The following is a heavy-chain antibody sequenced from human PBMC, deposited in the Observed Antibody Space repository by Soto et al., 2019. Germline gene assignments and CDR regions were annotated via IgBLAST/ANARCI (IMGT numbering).Heavy chain of an antibody. CDR2: ISYDGSNK. D-gene: IGHD6-13*01. J-gene: IGHJ4*02. CDR3: ARGGNPHQKQQPLTY. V-gene: IGHV3-30*03. CDR1: GFTFSSYG. Sequence: GGSLRLSCAASGFTFSSYGMHWVRLAPGKGLEWVAVISYDGSNKYYADSVKGRFTISRDNSKNTLYLQMNSLRAEDTAVYYCARGGNPHQKQQPLTYWGQGTL.